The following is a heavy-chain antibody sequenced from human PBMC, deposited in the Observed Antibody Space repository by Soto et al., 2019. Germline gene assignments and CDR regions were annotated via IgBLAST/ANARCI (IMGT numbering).Heavy chain of an antibody. CDR2: ISASGDST. J-gene: IGHJ4*02. CDR3: AKDDDILAGSFDY. D-gene: IGHD3-9*01. Sequence: QPGGSLRLSCAASGFTFSSYAMSWVRQAPGKGLEWVSVISASGDSTYYADSVKGRFTTSRDNSKNTLYQQMNSLRAEDTAVYYCAKDDDILAGSFDYWGQGTLVTVSS. V-gene: IGHV3-23*01. CDR1: GFTFSSYA.